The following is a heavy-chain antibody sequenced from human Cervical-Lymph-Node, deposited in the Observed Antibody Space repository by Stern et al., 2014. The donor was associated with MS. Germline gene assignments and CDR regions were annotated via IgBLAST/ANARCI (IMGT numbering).Heavy chain of an antibody. CDR1: GFTFSTYA. CDR3: AKDLGRGVVVVPLYGLDV. J-gene: IGHJ6*02. CDR2: ISARGVYT. Sequence: DVQLLESGGGLVQPGGSLRLSCAASGFTFSTYAFSWVRQAPGKGLEWVSSISARGVYTYYADSVKGRFTISRDNSKSMLYLEMQSLRAEDTAVYHCAKDLGRGVVVVPLYGLDVWGQGTTVTVSS. D-gene: IGHD2-2*01. V-gene: IGHV3-23*01.